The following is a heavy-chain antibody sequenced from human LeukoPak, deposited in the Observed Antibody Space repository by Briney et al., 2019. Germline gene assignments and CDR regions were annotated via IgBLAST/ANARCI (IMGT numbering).Heavy chain of an antibody. D-gene: IGHD3-3*02. CDR1: GTSFSAYY. CDR2: INPSGGT. J-gene: IGHJ4*02. CDR3: ARGLRFLAFDY. V-gene: IGHV4-34*01. Sequence: PSETLSLTCVVSGTSFSAYYWTWIRQPPGKGLEWIGEINPSGGTNYNPSLKSRVTISVDTSKNQFSLKLSSVTAADTAVYYCARGLRFLAFDYWGQGTLVTVSS.